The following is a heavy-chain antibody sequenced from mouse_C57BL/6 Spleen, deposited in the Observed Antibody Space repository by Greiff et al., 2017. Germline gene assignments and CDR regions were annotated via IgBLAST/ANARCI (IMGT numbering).Heavy chain of an antibody. D-gene: IGHD3-3*01. Sequence: EVKLMESGGGLVQPGGSLKLSCAASGFTFSDYYMYWVRQTPEKRLEWVAYISNGGGSTYYPDTVKGRFTISRDNAKNTLYLQMSRLKSEDTAMYYCARGGTSGFAYWGQGTLVTVSA. CDR2: ISNGGGST. CDR3: ARGGTSGFAY. V-gene: IGHV5-12*01. CDR1: GFTFSDYY. J-gene: IGHJ3*01.